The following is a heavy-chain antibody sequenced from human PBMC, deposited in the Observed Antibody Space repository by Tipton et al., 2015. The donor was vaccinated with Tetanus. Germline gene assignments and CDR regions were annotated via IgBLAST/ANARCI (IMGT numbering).Heavy chain of an antibody. CDR1: GFTVSSNY. CDR3: AKGLSFYAFDI. Sequence: GSLRLSCAVSGFTVSSNYMSWVRQAPGKGLEWVSIIYSDGSTYYADSVKGRFTISRDNSKNTLYLQLNSLRAEDTALYYCAKGLSFYAFDIWGQGTMVTVSS. J-gene: IGHJ3*02. D-gene: IGHD3/OR15-3a*01. CDR2: IYSDGST. V-gene: IGHV3-53*01.